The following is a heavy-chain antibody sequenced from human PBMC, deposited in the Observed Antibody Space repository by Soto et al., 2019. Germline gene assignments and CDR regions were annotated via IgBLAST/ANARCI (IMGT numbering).Heavy chain of an antibody. J-gene: IGHJ6*04. CDR3: ARGTTGRYCSSTSCSGGDV. V-gene: IGHV1-8*01. Sequence: ASVKVSCKASGYTFTSYDINWVRQATGQGLEWMGWMNPNSGNTGYAQKFQGRVTMTRNTSISTAYMELSSLRSEDTAVYYCARGTTGRYCSSTSCSGGDVWGKGTTVTVSS. CDR2: MNPNSGNT. D-gene: IGHD2-2*01. CDR1: GYTFTSYD.